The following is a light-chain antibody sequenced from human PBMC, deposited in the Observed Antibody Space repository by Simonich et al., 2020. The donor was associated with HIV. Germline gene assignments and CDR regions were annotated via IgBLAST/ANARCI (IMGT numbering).Light chain of an antibody. CDR3: QQYYSYPLT. Sequence: EIVLTQFPATLSLSPGERATLSCRASQSVNSNLAWYQQKPGQAPRLLIYEAYNRATGIPARFSGSGSGTDFTLTISCLQSEDFGTYYCQQYYSYPLTFGGGTRLEIK. CDR2: EAY. CDR1: QSVNSN. J-gene: IGKJ4*01. V-gene: IGKV3-11*01.